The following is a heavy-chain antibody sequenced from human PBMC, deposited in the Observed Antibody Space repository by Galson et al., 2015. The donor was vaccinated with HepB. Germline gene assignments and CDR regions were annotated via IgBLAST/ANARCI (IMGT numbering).Heavy chain of an antibody. J-gene: IGHJ4*02. Sequence: PALVKPIQTLTLTCTFSGFSLTSGVGVGWIRQPPGKAPEWLALIYWNDDKTYRPSLRSRLTITKDTSKNQVFLIMTNMDPVDTATYYCAHRRDYNGVWDWGDFDFWGQGTLVTVSS. CDR2: IYWNDDK. CDR1: GFSLTSGVG. CDR3: AHRRDYNGVWDWGDFDF. D-gene: IGHD2-8*01. V-gene: IGHV2-5*01.